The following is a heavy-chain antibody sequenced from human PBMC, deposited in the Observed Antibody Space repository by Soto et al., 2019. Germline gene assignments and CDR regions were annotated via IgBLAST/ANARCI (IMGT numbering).Heavy chain of an antibody. CDR2: ISGSGGSA. D-gene: IGHD4-17*01. CDR1: GFTFNNYA. CDR3: AKRERWPASGPY. Sequence: EVQLLESGGGLVRPGESLRLSCTTSGFTFNNYAMNWVRQAPGKGLEWVSFISGSGGSAYYADSVQGRFTISRDNSRNTLYLQMNSLRVEDTALYYCAKRERWPASGPYWGQGTLVTVSS. V-gene: IGHV3-23*01. J-gene: IGHJ4*02.